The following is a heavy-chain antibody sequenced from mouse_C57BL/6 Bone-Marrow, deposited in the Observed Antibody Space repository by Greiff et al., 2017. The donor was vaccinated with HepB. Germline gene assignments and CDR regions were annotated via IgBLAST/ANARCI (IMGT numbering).Heavy chain of an antibody. V-gene: IGHV1-69*01. CDR2: IDPSDSYT. CDR3: ARSGNSNWYFDV. J-gene: IGHJ1*03. Sequence: QVQLQQPGAELVMPGASVKLSCKASGYTFTSYWMHWVKQRPGQGLEWIGEIDPSDSYTNYNQKFKGKSTLTVDKSSSTAYMQLSSLTSEDSAVYYCARSGNSNWYFDVWGTGTTVTVSS. CDR1: GYTFTSYW. D-gene: IGHD2-5*01.